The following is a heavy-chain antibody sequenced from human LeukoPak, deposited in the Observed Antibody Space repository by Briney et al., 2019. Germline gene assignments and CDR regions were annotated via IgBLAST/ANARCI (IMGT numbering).Heavy chain of an antibody. V-gene: IGHV3-73*01. CDR1: GFTFSGSA. Sequence: GGSLRLSCAASGFTFSGSALHWVRQASGKGLEWVGRIRSTANGYATAYAASVKGRFTISRDDSKNTAYLQMDSLKTEDTAVYYCTTGVRVWGQGTLVTVSS. J-gene: IGHJ4*02. CDR2: IRSTANGYAT. D-gene: IGHD4-23*01. CDR3: TTGVRV.